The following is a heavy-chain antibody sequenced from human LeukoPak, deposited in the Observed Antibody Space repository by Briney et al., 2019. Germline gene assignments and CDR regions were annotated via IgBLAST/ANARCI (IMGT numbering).Heavy chain of an antibody. CDR3: AKGLGSYFDY. CDR1: GFTFSSYE. J-gene: IGHJ4*02. D-gene: IGHD1-26*01. V-gene: IGHV3-48*03. Sequence: GGSLRLSCAASGFTFSSYEMNWVRQAPGKGLEWVSYISSSGSTIYYADSVKGRFTISRDNSKNTLYLEMNSLRAEDTAVYYCAKGLGSYFDYWGQRTLVTVSS. CDR2: ISSSGSTI.